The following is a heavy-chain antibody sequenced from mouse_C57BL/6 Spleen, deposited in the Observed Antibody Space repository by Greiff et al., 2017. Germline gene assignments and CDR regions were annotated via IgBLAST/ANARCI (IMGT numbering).Heavy chain of an antibody. CDR3: APHYYGSSYDWYFGV. CDR1: GYTFTSYW. V-gene: IGHV1-55*01. Sequence: QVHVKQPGAELVKPGASVKMSCKASGYTFTSYWITWVKQRPGQGLEWIGDIYPGSGSTNYNEKFKSKATLTVDTSSSTAYMQLSSLTSEDSAVYYCAPHYYGSSYDWYFGVWGTGTTVTVSS. CDR2: IYPGSGST. D-gene: IGHD1-1*01. J-gene: IGHJ1*03.